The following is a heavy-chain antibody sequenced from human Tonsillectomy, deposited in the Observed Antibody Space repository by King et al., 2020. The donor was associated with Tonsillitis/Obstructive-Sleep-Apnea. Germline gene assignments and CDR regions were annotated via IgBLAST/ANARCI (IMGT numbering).Heavy chain of an antibody. Sequence: VQLVESGAEVKKPGSSVKVSCKASGGTFSSYAISWVRQAPGQGLEWMGRIIPILGIANYAQKFQGRVTITADKSTSTAYMELSSLRSEDTAVYYCARDYGDCYGSGSYYNPYYFDYWGQGTLVTVSS. CDR2: IIPILGIA. V-gene: IGHV1-69*09. CDR3: ARDYGDCYGSGSYYNPYYFDY. D-gene: IGHD3-10*01. CDR1: GGTFSSYA. J-gene: IGHJ4*02.